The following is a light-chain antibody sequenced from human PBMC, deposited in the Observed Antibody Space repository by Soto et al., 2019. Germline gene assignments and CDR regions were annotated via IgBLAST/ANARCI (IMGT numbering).Light chain of an antibody. V-gene: IGLV1-51*02. CDR2: ENI. Sequence: QSVLTQPPSVSAAPGQKVTISCSGSSSDIGRNYVSWYQHFPGTAPKLLIYENIKRPSGIPDRLSGSKSGSSATLGITGLQTGDEADYYCGTWDSSLTTYVFGPGTKVTVL. J-gene: IGLJ1*01. CDR3: GTWDSSLTTYV. CDR1: SSDIGRNY.